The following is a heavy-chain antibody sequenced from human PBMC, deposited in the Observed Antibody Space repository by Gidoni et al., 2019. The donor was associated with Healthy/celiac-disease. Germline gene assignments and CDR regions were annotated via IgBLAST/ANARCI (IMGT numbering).Heavy chain of an antibody. CDR3: ARVRVVPAATFDY. Sequence: QVQLQASGPGLVKPSETLSLTCTVSAGSISSYYWSWIRQPPGKGLEWIGYIYYSGSTNYNPSLKSRVTISVDTSKNQFSLKLSSVTAADTAVYYCARVRVVPAATFDYWGQGTLVTVSS. D-gene: IGHD2-2*01. J-gene: IGHJ4*02. CDR2: IYYSGST. CDR1: AGSISSYY. V-gene: IGHV4-59*01.